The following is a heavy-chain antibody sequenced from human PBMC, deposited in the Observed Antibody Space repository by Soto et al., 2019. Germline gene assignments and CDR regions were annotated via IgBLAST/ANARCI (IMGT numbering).Heavy chain of an antibody. D-gene: IGHD1-26*01. CDR1: GGSLSNYY. CDR2: IYYSGST. V-gene: IGHV4-59*08. J-gene: IGHJ4*02. CDR3: ARQPGIVGARGPHFDY. Sequence: QVQLQESGPGLVKPSETLSLTCTVSGGSLSNYYWSWIRQPPGKGLEWIGYIYYSGSTNYNPSLTRRVTISXXTXKXXFSLKLSSGTAADTAVYYCARQPGIVGARGPHFDYWGQGPLVTVSS.